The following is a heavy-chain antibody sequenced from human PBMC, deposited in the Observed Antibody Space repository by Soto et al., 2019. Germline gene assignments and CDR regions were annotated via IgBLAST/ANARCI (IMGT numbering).Heavy chain of an antibody. V-gene: IGHV3-21*06. Sequence: PWGSLRLSCAASGFTVSSNYMNWVRQAPGKGLEWVSSISSTTNYIYYGDSMKGRFTISRDNAKNSLYLEINSLRAEDTAVYYCARESEDLTSNFDYWGQGTLVTVSS. CDR1: GFTVSSNY. CDR2: ISSTTNYI. CDR3: ARESEDLTSNFDY. J-gene: IGHJ4*02.